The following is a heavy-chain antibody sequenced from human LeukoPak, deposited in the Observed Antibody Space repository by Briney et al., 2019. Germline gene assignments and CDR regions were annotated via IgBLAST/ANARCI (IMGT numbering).Heavy chain of an antibody. CDR1: GFTFDDYA. CDR3: ARVGSSGYFHY. D-gene: IGHD3-22*01. V-gene: IGHV3-53*01. CDR2: IYSGGST. J-gene: IGHJ4*02. Sequence: PGGSLRPSCAASGFTFDDYAMHWVRQAPGKGLEWVSVIYSGGSTYYADSVKGRFTISRDNSKNTLYLQMNSLRAEDTAVYYCARVGSSGYFHYWGQGTLVTVSS.